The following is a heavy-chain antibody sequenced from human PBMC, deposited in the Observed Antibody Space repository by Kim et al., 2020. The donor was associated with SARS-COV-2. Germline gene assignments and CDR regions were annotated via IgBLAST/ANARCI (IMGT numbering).Heavy chain of an antibody. Sequence: ASVKVSCKASGYTFSSYDISWVRQAPGQGLEWMGWISSSRGHTNYAEDFQGRVTMTTDSSTNTAYMELRSLRSDDTATYFCTRERKSTGWYGFDFWGQGT. CDR3: TRERKSTGWYGFDF. V-gene: IGHV1-18*01. J-gene: IGHJ4*02. D-gene: IGHD6-19*01. CDR1: GYTFSSYD. CDR2: ISSSRGHT.